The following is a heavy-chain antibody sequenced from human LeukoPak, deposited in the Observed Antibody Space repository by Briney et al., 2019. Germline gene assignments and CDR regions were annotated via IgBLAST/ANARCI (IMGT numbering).Heavy chain of an antibody. CDR3: ARIGYSSSCQDY. J-gene: IGHJ4*02. CDR2: INQDGSVK. D-gene: IGHD6-6*01. V-gene: IGHV3-7*01. Sequence: PGGSLRLSCAASGFTFSSYSMNWVRQAPGKGLEWVANINQDGSVKYYVDSLKGRFTISRDNAKNSLFLQMNSLRAEDTAVYYCARIGYSSSCQDYWGQGTLVTVSS. CDR1: GFTFSSYS.